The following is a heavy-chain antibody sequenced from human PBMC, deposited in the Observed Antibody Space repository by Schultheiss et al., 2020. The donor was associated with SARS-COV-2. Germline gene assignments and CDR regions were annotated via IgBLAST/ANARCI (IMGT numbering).Heavy chain of an antibody. CDR2: ISWDGGST. D-gene: IGHD4-17*01. Sequence: GGSLRLSCAASGFTFSSYTMHWVRQAPGKGLEWVSLISWDGGSTYYADSVKGRFTISRDNSKNSLYLQMNSLRTEDTALYYCAKDSRSGWVTTWSNGMDVWGQGTTVTVSS. CDR3: AKDSRSGWVTTWSNGMDV. V-gene: IGHV3-43*01. J-gene: IGHJ6*02. CDR1: GFTFSSYT.